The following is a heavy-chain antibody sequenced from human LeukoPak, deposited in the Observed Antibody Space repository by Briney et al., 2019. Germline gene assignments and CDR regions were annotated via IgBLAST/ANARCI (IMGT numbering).Heavy chain of an antibody. J-gene: IGHJ6*03. V-gene: IGHV3-7*01. CDR1: GFTFSSYW. Sequence: PGGSLRLSCAASGFTFSSYWMSWVRQAPGKGLEWVANIKQDGSEKYYVDSVKGRFTISRDNAKNSLYLQMNSLRAEDTAVYYCARVGYCSGGSCYPYYYYYYYMDVWGKGTTVTVFS. CDR3: ARVGYCSGGSCYPYYYYYYYMDV. D-gene: IGHD2-15*01. CDR2: IKQDGSEK.